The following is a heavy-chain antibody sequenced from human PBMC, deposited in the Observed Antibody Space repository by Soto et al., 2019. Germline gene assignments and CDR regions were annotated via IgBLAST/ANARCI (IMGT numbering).Heavy chain of an antibody. D-gene: IGHD1-1*01. CDR1: GFTVSSNY. CDR3: ARDLRGRDEPATTGDY. Sequence: PGGSLRLSCAASGFTVSSNYMSWVRQAPGKGLEWVSVIYSGGSTYYADSVKGRFTISRDNSKNTLYLQMNSLRAEDTAVYYCARDLRGRDEPATTGDYSGQGTLVTVYS. CDR2: IYSGGST. J-gene: IGHJ4*02. V-gene: IGHV3-53*01.